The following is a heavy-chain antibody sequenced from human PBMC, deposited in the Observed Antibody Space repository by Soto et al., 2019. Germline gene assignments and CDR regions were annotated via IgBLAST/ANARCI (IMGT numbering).Heavy chain of an antibody. Sequence: PVGSLRLSCAASGFTLNNYWMHWVREAPGKGLVWVSRINNDGSSTAYADPVKGRFTISRDNAKNTLYLQMNSLRAEDTAIYYCARDLGGPDYWGQGTPVTVSS. CDR3: ARDLGGPDY. CDR2: INNDGSST. CDR1: GFTLNNYW. D-gene: IGHD3-16*01. V-gene: IGHV3-74*01. J-gene: IGHJ4*02.